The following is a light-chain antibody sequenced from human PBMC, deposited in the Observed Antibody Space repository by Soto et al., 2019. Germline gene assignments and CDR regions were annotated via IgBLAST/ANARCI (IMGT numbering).Light chain of an antibody. CDR1: QRIVSW. CDR3: QEYNSFPIT. CDR2: DAS. V-gene: IGKV1-5*01. Sequence: DIQMTQSPSTLSASVGDRVTITCRASQRIVSWLAWYQKKPGKAPKVLIYDASSLERGVPSRFFGSGSGTEFTLTISSLQPDDFATYYCQEYNSFPITFGQGTRLESK. J-gene: IGKJ5*01.